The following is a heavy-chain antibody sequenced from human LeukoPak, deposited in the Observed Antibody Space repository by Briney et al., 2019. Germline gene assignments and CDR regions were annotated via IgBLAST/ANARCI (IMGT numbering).Heavy chain of an antibody. Sequence: ASVKVSCKASGYTFTRYDINWVRQATGQGLEWMGWMNPNSGNTGYAQKFQGRVTMTRNTSISTAYMELSSLRSEDTAVYYCARSSAAEVIRYYYYMDVWGKGTTVTVSS. CDR2: MNPNSGNT. V-gene: IGHV1-8*01. D-gene: IGHD2-21*01. J-gene: IGHJ6*03. CDR1: GYTFTRYD. CDR3: ARSSAAEVIRYYYYMDV.